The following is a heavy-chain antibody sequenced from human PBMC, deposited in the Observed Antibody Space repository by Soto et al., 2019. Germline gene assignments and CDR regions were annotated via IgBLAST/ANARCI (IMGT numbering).Heavy chain of an antibody. D-gene: IGHD2-21*02. CDR1: GFTFGSYW. J-gene: IGHJ4*02. CDR2: IKPDGSAT. V-gene: IGHV3-7*01. Sequence: EVQLVESGGGLVQPGGSLRLSCAVSGFTFGSYWMNWVRLIPGKGLEWVAYIKPDGSATYYVDSVKGRFTISRDNAKNSLYLQRNSQRVEDTSVYYCARAGYCGPGCYYYFDYWGQGTLVTVSS. CDR3: ARAGYCGPGCYYYFDY.